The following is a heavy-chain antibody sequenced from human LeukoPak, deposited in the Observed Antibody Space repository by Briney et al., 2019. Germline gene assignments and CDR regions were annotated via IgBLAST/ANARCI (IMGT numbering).Heavy chain of an antibody. CDR2: ISAYNGNT. Sequence: ASVKVSCKASGYTFTSYGISWVRQAPGQGLEWMGWISAYNGNTNYAQKLQGRVTMTTDTSTSTAYMELRSLRSDDTAVYSCATSYDSIGFGAFDIWGQGTMITVSS. CDR1: GYTFTSYG. V-gene: IGHV1-18*01. D-gene: IGHD3-22*01. J-gene: IGHJ3*02. CDR3: ATSYDSIGFGAFDI.